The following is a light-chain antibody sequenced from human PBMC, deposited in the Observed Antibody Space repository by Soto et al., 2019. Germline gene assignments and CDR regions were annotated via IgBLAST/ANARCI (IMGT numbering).Light chain of an antibody. CDR3: TSYTSSGTYV. CDR2: DVS. CDR1: SSDVGGYNY. V-gene: IGLV2-14*01. J-gene: IGLJ1*01. Sequence: QSVLTQPASVSRSPGQSITISCTGTSSDVGGYNYVSWHQQHPGKAPKLTIYDVSSRPSGVSNRFSASKSGNTASLTISGLQAEDEADYYCTSYTSSGTYVFGIGTKVTVL.